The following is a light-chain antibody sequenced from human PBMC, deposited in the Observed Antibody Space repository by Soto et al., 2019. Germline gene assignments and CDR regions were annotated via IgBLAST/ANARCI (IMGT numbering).Light chain of an antibody. Sequence: EVVMTQSPATLSVSPGERATLPCRASQSVSSNLAWYQQKPGQAPRLLIYGASNRATGIPARFSGSGSGTEFTLTISSLQSEDFAIYYCQQYNNWPYTFGQGTKLEIK. CDR2: GAS. J-gene: IGKJ2*01. CDR3: QQYNNWPYT. V-gene: IGKV3-15*01. CDR1: QSVSSN.